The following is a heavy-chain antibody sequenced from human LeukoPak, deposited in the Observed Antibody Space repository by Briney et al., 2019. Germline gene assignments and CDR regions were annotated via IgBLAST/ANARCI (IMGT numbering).Heavy chain of an antibody. CDR1: GFTFSNYA. CDR3: AKWGDFDILTGYYVSDF. Sequence: SGGSLRLSCVASGFTFSNYAMSWVRQAAGKRLEWVSAVTGSGGSTYYADSVKGRFIISRDNSRNTLFLQMNSLRAEDTAIYYCAKWGDFDILTGYYVSDFWGQGTLVTVSS. J-gene: IGHJ4*02. V-gene: IGHV3-23*01. CDR2: VTGSGGST. D-gene: IGHD3-9*01.